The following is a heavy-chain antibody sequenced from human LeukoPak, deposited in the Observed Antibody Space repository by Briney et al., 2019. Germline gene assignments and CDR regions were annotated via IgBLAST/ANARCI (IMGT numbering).Heavy chain of an antibody. CDR2: ISGSGGNT. CDR3: AKDGQWLVSNCFDT. Sequence: GGSLRLSCAASGFTFSSYAMSWVRQTPGKGLEWVSAISGSGGNTFYGDSVKGRFTISRDNSKNTLYLQMTSLGAEDTAVYYCAKDGQWLVSNCFDTWGQGTLVTVSS. J-gene: IGHJ5*02. D-gene: IGHD6-19*01. V-gene: IGHV3-23*01. CDR1: GFTFSSYA.